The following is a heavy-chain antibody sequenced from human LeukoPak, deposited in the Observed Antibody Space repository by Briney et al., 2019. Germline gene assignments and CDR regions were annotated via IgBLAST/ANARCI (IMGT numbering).Heavy chain of an antibody. V-gene: IGHV4-4*07. J-gene: IGHJ6*03. CDR2: IYTSGST. Sequence: SETLSLTCTVSGGSISSYYWSWIRQPAGKGLEWIGCIYTSGSTNYNPSLKSRVTMSVDTSKNQFSLKLSSVTAADTAVYYCARDGTQYCSGGSCYSRYYYYYMDVWGKGTTVTVSS. D-gene: IGHD2-15*01. CDR3: ARDGTQYCSGGSCYSRYYYYYMDV. CDR1: GGSISSYY.